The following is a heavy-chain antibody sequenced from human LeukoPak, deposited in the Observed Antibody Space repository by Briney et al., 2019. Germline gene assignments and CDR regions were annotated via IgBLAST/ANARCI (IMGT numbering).Heavy chain of an antibody. CDR3: ARDSLVPAARPDY. Sequence: ASVKVSCKASGYTFTSYYMHWERQAPGQGLEWMGIINPSGGSTSYAQKFQGRVTMTRDTSTSTVYMELNSLRSEDTAVYYCARDSLVPAARPDYWGQGTLDTVSS. CDR2: INPSGGST. J-gene: IGHJ4*02. D-gene: IGHD2-2*02. V-gene: IGHV1-46*01. CDR1: GYTFTSYY.